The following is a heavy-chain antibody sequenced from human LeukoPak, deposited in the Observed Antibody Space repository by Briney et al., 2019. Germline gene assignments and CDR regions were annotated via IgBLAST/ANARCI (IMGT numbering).Heavy chain of an antibody. CDR2: IYYSGST. V-gene: IGHV4-30-4*01. D-gene: IGHD4-17*01. CDR1: GGPISSGDYY. Sequence: SQTLSLTCTVSGGPISSGDYYWSWIRQPPGKGLEWIGYIYYSGSTYYNPSLKSRVTISVDTSKNQFSLKLSSVTAADTAVYYCARESGYGDYGDWGQGTLVTVSS. J-gene: IGHJ4*02. CDR3: ARESGYGDYGD.